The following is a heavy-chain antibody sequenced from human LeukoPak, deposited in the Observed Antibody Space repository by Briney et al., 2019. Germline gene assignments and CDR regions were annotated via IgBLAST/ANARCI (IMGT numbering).Heavy chain of an antibody. CDR3: ARDRSGEFDY. V-gene: IGHV3-21*01. Sequence: GRSLRLSCAASGFTFSSYSMNWVRQAPGKGLEWVSSISSSSSYIYYADSVKGRFTISRDNAKNSLYLQMNSLRAEDTAVYYCARDRSGEFDYWGQGTLVTVSS. CDR1: GFTFSSYS. J-gene: IGHJ4*02. D-gene: IGHD3-22*01. CDR2: ISSSSSYI.